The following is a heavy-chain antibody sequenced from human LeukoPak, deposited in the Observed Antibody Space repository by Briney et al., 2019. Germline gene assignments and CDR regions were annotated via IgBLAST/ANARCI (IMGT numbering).Heavy chain of an antibody. V-gene: IGHV3-7*01. Sequence: GESLRLSCAASGFTLSSNWMSWVRQAPGKGLEWVANIKQDGSEKYYVDSVKGRFTISRDNAKDSLYLQMNSLRAEDTAVYYCARVGAAGFDYWGQGTLVTVSS. CDR2: IKQDGSEK. CDR1: GFTLSSNW. J-gene: IGHJ4*02. D-gene: IGHD6-25*01. CDR3: ARVGAAGFDY.